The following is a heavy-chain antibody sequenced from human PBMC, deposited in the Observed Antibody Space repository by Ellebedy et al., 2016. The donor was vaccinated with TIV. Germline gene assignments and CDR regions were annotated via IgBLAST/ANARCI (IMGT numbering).Heavy chain of an antibody. J-gene: IGHJ6*02. CDR2: IYTSGST. V-gene: IGHV4-4*07. CDR1: GGSISSYY. Sequence: SETLSLXXTVSGGSISSYYWSWIRQPAGKGLEWIGRIYTSGSTNYNPSLKSRVTMSVDTSKNQFSLKLSSVTAADTAVYYCARDHEDYDMDVWGQGTTVTVSS. CDR3: ARDHEDYDMDV.